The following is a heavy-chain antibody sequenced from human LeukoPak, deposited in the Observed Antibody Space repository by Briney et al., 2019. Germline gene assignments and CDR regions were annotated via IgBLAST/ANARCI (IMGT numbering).Heavy chain of an antibody. J-gene: IGHJ4*02. CDR2: INSDGSTK. Sequence: PGGSLRLSCAASGFTFSNYWMHWVRQAPGKGLVWVSRINSDGSTKFYADSVKGRFTISRDNAKNTLYLQMNSLRAENTAVYYCARDLPGIAAADYFDYWGQGTLVTVSS. CDR1: GFTFSNYW. D-gene: IGHD6-13*01. V-gene: IGHV3-74*01. CDR3: ARDLPGIAAADYFDY.